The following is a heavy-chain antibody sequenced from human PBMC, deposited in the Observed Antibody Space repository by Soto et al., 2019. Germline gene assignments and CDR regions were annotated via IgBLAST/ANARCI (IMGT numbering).Heavy chain of an antibody. CDR1: GFTFSSYA. CDR2: ISYDGSNK. Sequence: GGSLRLSCAASGFTFSSYAMHWVRQAPGKGLEWVAVISYDGSNKYYADSVKGRFTISRDNSKNTLYLQMNSLRAEDTAVYYCARVRGLTIFGGMDVWGQGTTVTVSS. CDR3: ARVRGLTIFGGMDV. D-gene: IGHD3-3*01. J-gene: IGHJ6*02. V-gene: IGHV3-30*04.